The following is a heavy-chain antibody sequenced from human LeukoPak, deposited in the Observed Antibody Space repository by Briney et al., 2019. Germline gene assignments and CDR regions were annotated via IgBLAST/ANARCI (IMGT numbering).Heavy chain of an antibody. CDR2: INHGGST. Sequence: KASETLSLTCAVYGGSFSGYYWSWIPQPPGKGLEWIGEINHGGSTNYNPSLKSRVTISVDTSKNQFSLKLSSVTAADTAVYYCARGGGVTGYYFDYWGQGILVTVSS. V-gene: IGHV4-34*01. CDR1: GGSFSGYY. J-gene: IGHJ4*02. D-gene: IGHD2-21*02. CDR3: ARGGGVTGYYFDY.